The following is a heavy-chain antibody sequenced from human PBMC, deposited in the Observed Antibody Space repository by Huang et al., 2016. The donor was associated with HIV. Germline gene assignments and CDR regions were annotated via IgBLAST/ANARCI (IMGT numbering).Heavy chain of an antibody. D-gene: IGHD3-22*01. Sequence: QVQLVQSGAEVKKPGASVKVSCKASGFNFNNYDFNWVRQASGQGIEWMGWTNPKSGNTGYAQKFQGRVTITRNTSITTAYMELRSLRSEDTAVYYCARARGFLYDSTGYYSRYYFDSWGQGTLVTISS. CDR1: GFNFNNYD. CDR3: ARARGFLYDSTGYYSRYYFDS. CDR2: TNPKSGNT. V-gene: IGHV1-8*03. J-gene: IGHJ4*02.